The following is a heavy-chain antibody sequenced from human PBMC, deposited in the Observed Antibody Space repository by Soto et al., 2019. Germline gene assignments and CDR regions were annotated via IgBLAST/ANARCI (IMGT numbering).Heavy chain of an antibody. V-gene: IGHV1-46*01. Sequence: ASVKVSCKASGYTFTSYYMHWVRQAPEQGLEWMGIINPSGGSTSYAQKFQGRVTMTRDTSTSTVYMELSSLRSEDTAVYYCARVSYDSSGYPTSYYYYGMDAWGQGTTVTVSS. D-gene: IGHD3-22*01. J-gene: IGHJ6*02. CDR1: GYTFTSYY. CDR3: ARVSYDSSGYPTSYYYYGMDA. CDR2: INPSGGST.